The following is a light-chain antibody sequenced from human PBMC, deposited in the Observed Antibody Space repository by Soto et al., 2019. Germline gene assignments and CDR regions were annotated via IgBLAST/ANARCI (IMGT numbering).Light chain of an antibody. CDR3: QQYGSSPRT. CDR2: GAS. CDR1: QSVSNSY. J-gene: IGKJ1*01. Sequence: EVVLTQSPGTLSLPPGERATLSCRASQSVSNSYLAWYQQKPGQAPRLLTYGASTRATGIPDRFSGSGSGTDFTLTISRLEPEDFAVYYCQQYGSSPRTFGQGTKVDIK. V-gene: IGKV3-20*01.